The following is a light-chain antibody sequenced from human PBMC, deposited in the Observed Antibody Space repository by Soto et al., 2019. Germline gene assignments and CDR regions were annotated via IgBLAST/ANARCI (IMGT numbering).Light chain of an antibody. V-gene: IGLV1-47*01. CDR2: RND. CDR1: NSNIGGNY. CDR3: VSWDDSLSGWV. J-gene: IGLJ3*02. Sequence: QSVLTQPPSASGSPGQSVTISCSGSNSNIGGNYVYWYQQLPGTSPKLLVLRNDQRPSGVPDRFSGSKSGTSASLAISGLRSGDEADYFCVSWDDSLSGWVFGGGTKLTVL.